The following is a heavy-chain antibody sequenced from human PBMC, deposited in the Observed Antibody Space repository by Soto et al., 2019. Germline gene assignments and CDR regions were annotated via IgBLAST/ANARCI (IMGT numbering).Heavy chain of an antibody. J-gene: IGHJ5*02. Sequence: EVQLVESGGGLVQPGGPLKLSGAASESTFRTYGIHGVRKFPGKGLGWAPGIKRDASHTYYADSVKGRFTISRDNAKNTLHLEMNSLRAEDTAVYYCVRDGHCITTSCYGNWFDPWGQGTLVTVSS. D-gene: IGHD2-2*01. CDR2: IKRDASHT. CDR1: ESTFRTYG. V-gene: IGHV3-74*01. CDR3: VRDGHCITTSCYGNWFDP.